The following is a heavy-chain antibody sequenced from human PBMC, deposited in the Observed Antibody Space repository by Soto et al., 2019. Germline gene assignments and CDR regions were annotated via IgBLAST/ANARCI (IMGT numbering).Heavy chain of an antibody. CDR3: ARGGSYYGIVDY. CDR1: GGTFSSYA. J-gene: IGHJ4*02. D-gene: IGHD1-26*01. Sequence: QVQLVQSGAEVKKPGSSVKVSCKASGGTFSSYAISWVRQAPGQGLEWMGGIIPIFGTANYAQKFQGRVXIXAXXSKSTAYMVLRSLRCEGTAVYYCARGGSYYGIVDYWGQGTLVTVSS. V-gene: IGHV1-69*12. CDR2: IIPIFGTA.